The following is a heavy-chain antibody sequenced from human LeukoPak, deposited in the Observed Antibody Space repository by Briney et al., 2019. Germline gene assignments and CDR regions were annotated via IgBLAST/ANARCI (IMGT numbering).Heavy chain of an antibody. Sequence: SETLSLTCAVYGGSLSGYYWSWIRQPPGKGLEWIGEINHSGSTNYNPSLKSRVTISVDTSKNQFSLKLSSVTAADTAVYYCARGALWFGNPNWFDPWGQGTLVTVSS. V-gene: IGHV4-34*01. D-gene: IGHD3-10*01. CDR1: GGSLSGYY. CDR3: ARGALWFGNPNWFDP. CDR2: INHSGST. J-gene: IGHJ5*02.